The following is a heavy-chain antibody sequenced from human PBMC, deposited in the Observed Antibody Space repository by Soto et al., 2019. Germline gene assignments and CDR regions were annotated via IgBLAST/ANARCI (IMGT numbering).Heavy chain of an antibody. D-gene: IGHD2-15*01. CDR1: RGSFSRYY. J-gene: IGHJ4*02. CDR3: ARQGYWRNFGY. CDR2: INHSGST. V-gene: IGHV4-34*01. Sequence: SETVSFTCAVYRGSFSRYYLSWIRQPPGKGLELIGEINHSGSTNYNPSLKSRVTISVDTSKNQFSLKLSSVTAADTAVYDCARQGYWRNFGYWGQGTLVTVSS.